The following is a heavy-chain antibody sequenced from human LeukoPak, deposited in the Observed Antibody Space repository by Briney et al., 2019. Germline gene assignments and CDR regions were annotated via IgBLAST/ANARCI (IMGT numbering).Heavy chain of an antibody. Sequence: ASVKVSCKASGFTFTSSAVQWVRQARGQRLEWIGWIVVGSGNTNYAQKFQERVTITRDMSTSTAYMELSSLRSEDTAVYYCAAVSIAARPWKPVGLNFDYWGQGTLVTVSS. CDR2: IVVGSGNT. CDR1: GFTFTSSA. CDR3: AAVSIAARPWKPVGLNFDY. V-gene: IGHV1-58*01. J-gene: IGHJ4*02. D-gene: IGHD6-6*01.